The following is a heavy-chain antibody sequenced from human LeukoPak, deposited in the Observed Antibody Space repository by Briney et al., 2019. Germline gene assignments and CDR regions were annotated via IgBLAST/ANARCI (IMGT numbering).Heavy chain of an antibody. Sequence: GASVKVSCKASGYTFTGYYMHWVRQTPGQGLEWMGWINPNSGGTNYAQKFQGRVTMTRDTSISTAYMELSRLRSDDTAVYYCARGYCSSTSCSWGGDQMEYYFDYWGQGTLVTVSS. CDR3: ARGYCSSTSCSWGGDQMEYYFDY. D-gene: IGHD2-2*01. J-gene: IGHJ4*02. V-gene: IGHV1-2*02. CDR2: INPNSGGT. CDR1: GYTFTGYY.